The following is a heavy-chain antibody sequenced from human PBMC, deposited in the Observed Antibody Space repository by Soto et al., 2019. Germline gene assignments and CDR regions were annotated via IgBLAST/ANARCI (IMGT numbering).Heavy chain of an antibody. CDR3: ATVVAKALYYYGMDV. V-gene: IGHV1-3*01. J-gene: IGHJ6*02. CDR1: GYTFTGYY. D-gene: IGHD2-15*01. CDR2: INAGNGNT. Sequence: ASVKVSCKASGYTFTGYYIHWVRQAPGQGLEWMGWINAGNGNTKYSQKFQGRVTITRDTSASTAYMELSSLRSEDTAVYYCATVVAKALYYYGMDVWGQGTTVTVSS.